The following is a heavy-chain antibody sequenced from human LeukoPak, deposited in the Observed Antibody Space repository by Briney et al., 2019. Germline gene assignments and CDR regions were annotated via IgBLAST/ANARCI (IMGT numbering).Heavy chain of an antibody. J-gene: IGHJ6*03. CDR1: GFTFSRHW. Sequence: GGSLRLSCAASGFTFSRHWMNWVRQAPGKGLEWVANIKQDGSEKYCVDSVKGRFTISRDNAKNSLYLQMNSLRAEDTAVYYCARGPNYYGSGSYKSMYYYYYMDVWGKGTTVTVSS. CDR3: ARGPNYYGSGSYKSMYYYYYMDV. D-gene: IGHD3-10*01. V-gene: IGHV3-7*01. CDR2: IKQDGSEK.